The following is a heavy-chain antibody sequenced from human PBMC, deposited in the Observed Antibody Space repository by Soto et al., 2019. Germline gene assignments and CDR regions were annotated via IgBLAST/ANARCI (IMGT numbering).Heavy chain of an antibody. D-gene: IGHD2-2*01. CDR1: GFTFSTYS. CDR2: ISSSGTYI. CDR3: ARDPSDCSSTSCWGYYALDV. V-gene: IGHV3-21*01. J-gene: IGHJ6*02. Sequence: LRLSCAASGFTFSTYSMNWVRQAPGKGLEWVSSISSSGTYIHYADSLKGRFTISRDNAKNSLYLQMISLRAEDTAVYYCARDPSDCSSTSCWGYYALDVWGQGTTVTVSS.